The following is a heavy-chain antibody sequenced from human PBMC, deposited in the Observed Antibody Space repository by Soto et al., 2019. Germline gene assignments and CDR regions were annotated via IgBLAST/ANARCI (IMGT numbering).Heavy chain of an antibody. D-gene: IGHD2-2*01. V-gene: IGHV1-24*01. CDR1: GYTLTELS. Sequence: ASLKVSCKVSGYTLTELSMHWVRQAPGKGLEWMGGFDPEDGETIYAQKFQGRVTMTEDTSTDTAYMELSSLRSEDTAVYYCATDCSSTSCHGAFDIWGQGTMVTVSS. J-gene: IGHJ3*02. CDR3: ATDCSSTSCHGAFDI. CDR2: FDPEDGET.